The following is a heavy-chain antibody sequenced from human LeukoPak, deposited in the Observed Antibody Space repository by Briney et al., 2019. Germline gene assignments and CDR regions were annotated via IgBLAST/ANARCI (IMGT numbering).Heavy chain of an antibody. CDR1: GGSISLSYYY. Sequence: SETLSLTCSVSGGSISLSYYYWGWIRQPPGKGLEWIGEINHSGSTNYNPSLKSRVTISVDTSKNQFSLKLSSVTAADTAVYYCARRFWGASYYYYYMDVWGKGTTVTISS. D-gene: IGHD3-16*01. CDR2: INHSGST. CDR3: ARRFWGASYYYYYMDV. J-gene: IGHJ6*03. V-gene: IGHV4-39*07.